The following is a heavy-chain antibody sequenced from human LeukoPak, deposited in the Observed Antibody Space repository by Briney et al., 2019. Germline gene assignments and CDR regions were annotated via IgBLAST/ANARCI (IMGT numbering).Heavy chain of an antibody. CDR3: ARGMPTGTTSDAFDI. CDR2: IYTSGST. J-gene: IGHJ3*02. CDR1: GGSFSGYY. Sequence: PSETLSLTCAVYGGSFSGYYWSWVRQPPGKGLEWIGRIYTSGSTNYNPSLKSRVTISVDTSKNQFSLKLSSVTAADTAVYYCARGMPTGTTSDAFDIWGQGTMVTVSS. D-gene: IGHD1-1*01. V-gene: IGHV4-59*10.